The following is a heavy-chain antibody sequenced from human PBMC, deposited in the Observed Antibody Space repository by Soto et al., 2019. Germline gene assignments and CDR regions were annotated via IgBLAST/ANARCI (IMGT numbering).Heavy chain of an antibody. CDR2: IYYSGST. V-gene: IGHV4-59*08. D-gene: IGHD5-18*01. CDR1: GGSISSYY. Sequence: SATLCLTCTVSGGSISSYYWSWIRQPPGKGLEWIGYIYYSGSTNYNPSLTSRVTISVDTSKHQFSLKLSSVTAADTAVYYCARLVWSYGTWFDPWGQGTLVTVSA. J-gene: IGHJ5*02. CDR3: ARLVWSYGTWFDP.